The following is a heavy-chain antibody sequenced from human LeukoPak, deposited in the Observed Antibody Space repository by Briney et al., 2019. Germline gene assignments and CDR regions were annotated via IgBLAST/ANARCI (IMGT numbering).Heavy chain of an antibody. CDR1: GXTFTSYC. J-gene: IGHJ4*02. V-gene: IGHV5-51*01. CDR2: IYPGDSDT. D-gene: IGHD2-15*01. Sequence: PGESLKISFKGSGXTFTSYCIGWVRQMPGKGLEWMGIIYPGDSDTRYSPSFQGQVTISADKSINTAYLQWNSLKASDTAMYYCARARGSPYPGYFDSWGQGTLVTVSS. CDR3: ARARGSPYPGYFDS.